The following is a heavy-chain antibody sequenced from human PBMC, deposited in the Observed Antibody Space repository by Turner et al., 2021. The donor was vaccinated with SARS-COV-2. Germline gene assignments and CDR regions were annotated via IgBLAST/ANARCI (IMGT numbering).Heavy chain of an antibody. J-gene: IGHJ6*02. V-gene: IGHV1-8*01. CDR2: MNPNSGNT. CDR1: GYPFTNYD. CDR3: ARLHGHCTSTSCYWDYYFGMDV. Sequence: QVQLVQSGAEVKKPGASVKVSCKASGYPFTNYDINWVRQATGQGLEWMGWMNPNSGNTGYAQKFPGRVTMTRDTSISTAYMELSSLRSEDTAVYYCARLHGHCTSTSCYWDYYFGMDVWGQGTTVTVSS. D-gene: IGHD2-2*01.